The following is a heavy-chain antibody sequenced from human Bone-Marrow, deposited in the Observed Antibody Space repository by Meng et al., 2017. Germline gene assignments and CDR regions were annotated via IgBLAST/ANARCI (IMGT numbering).Heavy chain of an antibody. V-gene: IGHV4-61*01. CDR1: GGSITSSSYY. CDR3: ARAPTYCSGGSCYSGGAFDI. Sequence: GSLRLSCTVSGGSITSSSYYWSWIRQPPGKGLEWIGYIYYSGITNYNPSLRSRVTISVDTSKTQFSLRLTFVTAADTALYYCARAPTYCSGGSCYSGGAFDIWGQGEMVNVAS. J-gene: IGHJ3*02. D-gene: IGHD2-15*01. CDR2: IYYSGIT.